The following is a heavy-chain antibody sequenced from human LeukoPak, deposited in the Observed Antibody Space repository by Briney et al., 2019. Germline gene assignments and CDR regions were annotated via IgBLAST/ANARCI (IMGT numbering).Heavy chain of an antibody. CDR1: GFTSSSYA. CDR3: ATSGYNNIDY. J-gene: IGHJ4*02. V-gene: IGHV3-23*01. D-gene: IGHD1-1*01. CDR2: IFGSGGST. Sequence: GGSLRLSCAASGFTSSSYAMSWVRQAPGKGLEWVSGIFGSGGSTHYADSVKGRFTISRDNSKNTVYLQMNNLRAEDAAVYYCATSGYNNIDYWGQGTVVAVSS.